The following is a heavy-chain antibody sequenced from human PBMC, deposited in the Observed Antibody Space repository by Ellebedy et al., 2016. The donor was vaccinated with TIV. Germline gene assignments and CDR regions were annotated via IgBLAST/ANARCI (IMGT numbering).Heavy chain of an antibody. CDR1: GFTFSSYG. Sequence: GESLKISXTVSGFTFSSYGMTWIRQASGRGLEWVAPISSSSNYIEYAASVKGRFTISRDNANSVVYLQMNSLTAEDTAVYFCARELEVVDFEYWGQGTVVNVSS. CDR3: ARELEVVDFEY. V-gene: IGHV3-21*06. J-gene: IGHJ4*02. D-gene: IGHD2-8*02. CDR2: ISSSSNYI.